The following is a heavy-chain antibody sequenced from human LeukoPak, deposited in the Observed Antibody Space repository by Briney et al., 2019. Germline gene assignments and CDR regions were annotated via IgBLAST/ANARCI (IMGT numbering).Heavy chain of an antibody. Sequence: PGGSLRLSCAASGFTLSSYAMSWVRQAPGKGLEWVSGISGSSAGTYYADSVRGRFTVSRDNSMNTLYLQMNSLRVEDTAVYYCTKAPVRSCTGTFCYPFDYWGQGILVTVSS. V-gene: IGHV3-23*01. D-gene: IGHD2-8*02. CDR3: TKAPVRSCTGTFCYPFDY. CDR1: GFTLSSYA. CDR2: ISGSSAGT. J-gene: IGHJ4*02.